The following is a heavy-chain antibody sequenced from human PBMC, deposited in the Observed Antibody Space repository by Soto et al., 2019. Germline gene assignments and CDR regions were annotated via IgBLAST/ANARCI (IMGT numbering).Heavy chain of an antibody. CDR2: IYYSGST. D-gene: IGHD2-2*01. CDR1: GGSISSYY. CDR3: ARAQQRYCSSTSCYSVAFDI. Sequence: SETLSLTYTVSGGSISSYYWSWIRQPPGKGLEWIGYIYYSGSTNYNPSLKSRVTISVDTSKNQFSLKLSSVTAADTAVYYCARAQQRYCSSTSCYSVAFDIWGQGTMVTVSS. V-gene: IGHV4-59*01. J-gene: IGHJ3*02.